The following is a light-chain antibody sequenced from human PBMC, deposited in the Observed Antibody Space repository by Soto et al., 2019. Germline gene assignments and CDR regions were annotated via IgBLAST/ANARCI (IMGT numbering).Light chain of an antibody. Sequence: DIQMTQSPSSLSASVGDRVTITCRASQSISSYLNWYQQKPGKAPKLLIYAASSLQSGVPSRFSGSGSGTEFTLTISSLQPEDCATYYCQQSYSTPFTFGPGTKVDIK. J-gene: IGKJ3*01. CDR2: AAS. CDR3: QQSYSTPFT. CDR1: QSISSY. V-gene: IGKV1-39*01.